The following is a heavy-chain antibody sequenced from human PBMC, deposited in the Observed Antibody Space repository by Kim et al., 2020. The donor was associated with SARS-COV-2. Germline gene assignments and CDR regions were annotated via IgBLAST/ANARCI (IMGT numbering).Heavy chain of an antibody. CDR2: ISSSSSTI. V-gene: IGHV3-48*04. Sequence: GGSLRLSCAASGFTFSSYSMNWVRQAPGKGLEWVSYISSSSSTIYYADSVKGRFTISRDNAKNSLYLQMNSLRAEDTAVYYCASTSLRYFDWLSPFGMDVWGQGTTVTVSS. CDR3: ASTSLRYFDWLSPFGMDV. J-gene: IGHJ6*02. CDR1: GFTFSSYS. D-gene: IGHD3-9*01.